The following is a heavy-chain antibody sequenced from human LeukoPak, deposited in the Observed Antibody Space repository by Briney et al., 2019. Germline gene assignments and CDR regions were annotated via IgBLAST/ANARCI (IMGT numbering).Heavy chain of an antibody. V-gene: IGHV4-38-2*01. CDR3: ARVDYCSSTSCYNYYYYYMDV. D-gene: IGHD2-2*01. J-gene: IGHJ6*03. CDR1: GYSIRSGYY. Sequence: PSETLSLTCAVSGYSIRSGYYWGWIRQPPGKGLEWIGSIYHSGDTYYNPSLKSRVTISVDTSKNQFSLNLNSVTAADRAVFSWARVDYCSSTSCYNYYYYYMDVWGKGTTVTVSS. CDR2: IYHSGDT.